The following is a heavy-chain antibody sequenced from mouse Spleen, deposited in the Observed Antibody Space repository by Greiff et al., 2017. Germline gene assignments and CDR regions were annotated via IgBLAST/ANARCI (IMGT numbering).Heavy chain of an antibody. Sequence: QVQLKESGPGLVQPSQSLSITCTVSGFSLTSYGVHWVRQSPGKGLEWLGVIWRGGSTDYNAAFMSRLSITKDNSKSQVFFKMNSLQADDTAIYYCAKREYGNYPYAMDYWGQGTSVTVSS. V-gene: IGHV2-5*01. D-gene: IGHD2-10*02. CDR3: AKREYGNYPYAMDY. CDR1: GFSLTSYG. J-gene: IGHJ4*01. CDR2: IWRGGST.